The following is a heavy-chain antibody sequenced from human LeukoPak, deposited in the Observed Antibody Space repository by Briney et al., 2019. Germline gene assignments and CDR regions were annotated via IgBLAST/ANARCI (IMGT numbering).Heavy chain of an antibody. D-gene: IGHD6-13*01. J-gene: IGHJ6*02. Sequence: ASVKVSCKASGYTFTSYDINWVRQATGQGLEWMGWMNPNSGSTGYAQKFQGRVTMTRNTSISTAYMELSRLRSEDTAVYYCARGGAAAAGTKYYYYYYGMDVWVQGTTVTVSS. CDR2: MNPNSGST. V-gene: IGHV1-8*01. CDR1: GYTFTSYD. CDR3: ARGGAAAAGTKYYYYYYGMDV.